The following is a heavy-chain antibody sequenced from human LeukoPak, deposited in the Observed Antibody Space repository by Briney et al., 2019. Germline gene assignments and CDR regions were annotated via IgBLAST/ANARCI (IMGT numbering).Heavy chain of an antibody. CDR3: ARGPQLVGYYYIDV. Sequence: SQTLSLTCAISGDSVSRNSAAWNWVRHSPSRVLEWLGRTYYRSKWYNDYTVTVKSRITIHPDTSKNQFSLQLNSVTPEDTAVYYCARGPQLVGYYYIDVWDKGTTVTVSS. V-gene: IGHV6-1*01. D-gene: IGHD6-13*01. CDR1: GDSVSRNSAA. J-gene: IGHJ6*03. CDR2: TYYRSKWYN.